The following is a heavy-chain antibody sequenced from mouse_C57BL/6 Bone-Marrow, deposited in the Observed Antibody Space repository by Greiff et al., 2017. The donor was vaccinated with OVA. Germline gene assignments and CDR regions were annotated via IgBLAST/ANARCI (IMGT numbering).Heavy chain of an antibody. CDR2: ISYDGSN. D-gene: IGHD1-1*01. J-gene: IGHJ4*01. Sequence: ESGPGLVKPSQSLSLTCSVTGYSITSGYYWNWIRQFPGNKLEWMGYISYDGSNNYNPSLKNRISITRDTSKNQFFLKLNSVTTEDTATYYCARDITTVGGYAMDYWGQGTSVTVSS. CDR1: GYSITSGYY. CDR3: ARDITTVGGYAMDY. V-gene: IGHV3-6*01.